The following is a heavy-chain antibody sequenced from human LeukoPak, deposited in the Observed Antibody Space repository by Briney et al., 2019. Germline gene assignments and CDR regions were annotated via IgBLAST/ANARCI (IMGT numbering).Heavy chain of an antibody. V-gene: IGHV1-69*01. D-gene: IGHD6-13*01. J-gene: IGHJ6*03. CDR1: GGTFSSYA. CDR3: ARGIALAAAGTYYYYYMDV. CDR2: IIPIFGTA. Sequence: GSSVKVSCKASGGTFSSYAISWVRQAPGQGLEWMGGIIPIFGTANYAQKFQGRVTITADESTSTAYMELSSLRSEDTAVYYCARGIALAAAGTYYYYYMDVWGKGTTVTVSS.